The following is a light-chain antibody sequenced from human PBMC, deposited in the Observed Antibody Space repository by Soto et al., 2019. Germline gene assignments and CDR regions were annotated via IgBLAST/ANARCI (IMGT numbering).Light chain of an antibody. Sequence: QSVLPQPASVSGSPGQSITISCTGTSSDVGDYDYVSWYQQYAGKAPKMMIYEVSNRPSGVSNRFSGSKSGNTASLTISGLQAEDEADYYCSSYRSSNTLLFGGGTKLTVL. J-gene: IGLJ2*01. CDR3: SSYRSSNTLL. CDR2: EVS. V-gene: IGLV2-14*01. CDR1: SSDVGDYDY.